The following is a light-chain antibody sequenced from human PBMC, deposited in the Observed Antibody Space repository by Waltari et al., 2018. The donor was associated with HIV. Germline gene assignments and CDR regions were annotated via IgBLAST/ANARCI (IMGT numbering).Light chain of an antibody. CDR3: QQRSNWPPLT. Sequence: EVVLTQSPATLSLSPGERATLSCRASESVSSDLAWIQQRPGQAPRLLIYDASNRATGVPARFTGSGSGTDFTLTISSLQPEDFAFYFGQQRSNWPPLTFGGGTK. CDR1: ESVSSD. CDR2: DAS. V-gene: IGKV3-11*01. J-gene: IGKJ4*01.